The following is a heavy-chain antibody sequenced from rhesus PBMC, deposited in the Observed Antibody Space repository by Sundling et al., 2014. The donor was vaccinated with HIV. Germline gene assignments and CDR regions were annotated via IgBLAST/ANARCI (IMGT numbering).Heavy chain of an antibody. CDR3: CRGRYSWNYWGLDS. CDR1: GFNLSDYW. CDR2: IKSKADGGTV. V-gene: IGHV3-16*02. Sequence: EVQLVESGGGLVQPGGSLRLSCEASGFNLSDYWMNWVRQVPGKGLDWVGFIKSKADGGTVAHAESVKGRFTISGDDSKNTVYLQMTSLNTEDTAVYYCCRGRYSWNYWGLDSWGQGVVVTVSS. D-gene: IGHD1-1-1*01. J-gene: IGHJ6*01.